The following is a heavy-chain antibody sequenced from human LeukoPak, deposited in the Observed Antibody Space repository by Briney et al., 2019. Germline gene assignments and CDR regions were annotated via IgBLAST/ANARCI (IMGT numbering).Heavy chain of an antibody. J-gene: IGHJ5*02. D-gene: IGHD2-15*01. CDR3: ARDRVVVAATPSGFDP. Sequence: PGGSLRLSCAASGFTVSSNYMSWVRQAPGKGLEWVAVIWYDGSNKYYADSVKGRFTISRDNSKNTLYLQMNSLRAEDTAVYYCARDRVVVAATPSGFDPWGQGTLVTVSS. CDR1: GFTVSSNY. CDR2: IWYDGSNK. V-gene: IGHV3-33*01.